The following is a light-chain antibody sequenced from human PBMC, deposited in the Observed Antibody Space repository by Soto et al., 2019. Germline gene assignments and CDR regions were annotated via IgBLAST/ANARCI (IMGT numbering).Light chain of an antibody. CDR3: QHYNSYGT. Sequence: EIVLTQSPGTLSLSPGERATLAYRASQSVSNNYLAWYQQKPGQAPRLLIYGASSRATGIPDRFSGSGSGTDFTLTISSLQPDDFATYYCQHYNSYGTFGQGTKVDIK. CDR1: QSVSNNY. V-gene: IGKV3-20*01. J-gene: IGKJ1*01. CDR2: GAS.